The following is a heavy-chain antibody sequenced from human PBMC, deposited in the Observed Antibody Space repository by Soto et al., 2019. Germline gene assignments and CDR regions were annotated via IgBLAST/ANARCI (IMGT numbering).Heavy chain of an antibody. J-gene: IGHJ4*02. D-gene: IGHD3-16*01. CDR1: GGLFSSFA. V-gene: IGHV1-69*13. CDR3: ARGGGPYVWFNEF. CDR2: IIPVFGTT. Sequence: ASVKVSCKDSGGLFSSFAISWVRQAPGQGLEWLGGIIPVFGTTNYAEKFQDRVTITADESTNTAYMELSSLRSEDTAIYYCARGGGPYVWFNEFWGQGTPVTISS.